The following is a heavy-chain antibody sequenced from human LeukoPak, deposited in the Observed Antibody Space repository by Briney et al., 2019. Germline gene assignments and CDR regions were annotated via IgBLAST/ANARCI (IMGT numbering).Heavy chain of an antibody. CDR3: ARDWTYYDYVWGSPLSVRYFDC. Sequence: GASVKVSCKASGYTFTSYAMNWVRQAPGQGLEWMGWINTNTGNPTYAQGFTGRFVFSLDTSVSTAYLQISSLKAEDTAVYYCARDWTYYDYVWGSPLSVRYFDCWGQGTLVTVSS. CDR2: INTNTGNP. D-gene: IGHD3-16*01. V-gene: IGHV7-4-1*02. CDR1: GYTFTSYA. J-gene: IGHJ4*02.